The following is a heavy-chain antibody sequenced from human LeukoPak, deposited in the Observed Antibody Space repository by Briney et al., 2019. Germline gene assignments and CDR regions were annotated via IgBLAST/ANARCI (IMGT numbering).Heavy chain of an antibody. J-gene: IGHJ6*03. CDR3: AREDGGCTNGVCSINPQGKNYYYYYMDV. D-gene: IGHD2-8*01. V-gene: IGHV1-2*02. Sequence: ASVKVSCKASGYTFTGYYMHWVRQAPGQGLEWMGWINPNSGGTNYAQKFQGRVTMTRDTSISTAYMELSRLRSDDTAVYYCAREDGGCTNGVCSINPQGKNYYYYYMDVWGKGTTVTVSS. CDR2: INPNSGGT. CDR1: GYTFTGYY.